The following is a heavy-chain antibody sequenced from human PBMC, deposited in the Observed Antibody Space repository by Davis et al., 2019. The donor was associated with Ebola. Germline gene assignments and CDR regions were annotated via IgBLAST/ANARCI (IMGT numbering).Heavy chain of an antibody. CDR1: GFTFSSYW. Sequence: GESLKISCAASGFTFSSYWMSWVRQAPGKGLEWVANIKQDGSEKYYVDSVKGRFTISRDNAKNSLYLQMNSLRAEDTAVYYCARDGGSRGEYFQHWGQGTLVTVSS. CDR3: ARDGGSRGEYFQH. V-gene: IGHV3-7*01. CDR2: IKQDGSEK. J-gene: IGHJ1*01. D-gene: IGHD6-13*01.